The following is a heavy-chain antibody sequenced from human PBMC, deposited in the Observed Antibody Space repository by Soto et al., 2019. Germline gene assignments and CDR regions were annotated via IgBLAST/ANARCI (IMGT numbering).Heavy chain of an antibody. D-gene: IGHD3-10*01. CDR2: ISSSSSTI. CDR1: GFTFSSYS. V-gene: IGHV3-48*01. J-gene: IGHJ3*02. CDR3: ARHYYGSGSYAFDI. Sequence: GGSLRLSCAASGFTFSSYSMDWFRQAPGKGLEWVSYISSSSSTIYYADSVKGRFTISRDNAKNSLYLQMNSLRAEDTALYYCARHYYGSGSYAFDIWGQGTMVTVSS.